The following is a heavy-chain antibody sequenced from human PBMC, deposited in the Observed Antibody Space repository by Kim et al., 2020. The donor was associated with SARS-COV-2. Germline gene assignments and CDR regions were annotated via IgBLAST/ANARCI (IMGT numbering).Heavy chain of an antibody. V-gene: IGHV4-31*03. CDR3: ARGGYYYDSSGYPYYFDY. Sequence: SETLSLTCTVSGGSISSGGYYWSWIRQHPGKGLEWIGYIHYSGSTYYNPSLKSRVTISVDTSKNQFSLKLSSVTAADTAVYYCARGGYYYDSSGYPYYFDYWGQGTMVTVSS. CDR1: GGSISSGGYY. D-gene: IGHD3-22*01. J-gene: IGHJ4*02. CDR2: IHYSGST.